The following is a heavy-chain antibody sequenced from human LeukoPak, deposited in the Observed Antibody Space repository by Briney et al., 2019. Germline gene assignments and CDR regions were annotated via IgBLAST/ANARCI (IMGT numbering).Heavy chain of an antibody. J-gene: IGHJ4*02. D-gene: IGHD3-22*01. CDR3: ARAEYYYDSSGYPTH. Sequence: GGSLRLSCAASGFTFSSYSMNWVRQAPGKGLEWVSSISSSSSYIYYADSVKGRFTISRDNAKNSLYLQMNSLRAEDTAMYYCARAEYYYDSSGYPTHWGQGTLVTVSS. CDR2: ISSSSSYI. CDR1: GFTFSSYS. V-gene: IGHV3-21*01.